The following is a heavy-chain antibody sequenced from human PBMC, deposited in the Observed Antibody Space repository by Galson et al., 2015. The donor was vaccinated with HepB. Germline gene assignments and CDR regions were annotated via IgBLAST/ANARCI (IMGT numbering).Heavy chain of an antibody. CDR1: GGTFSSYA. V-gene: IGHV1-69*04. D-gene: IGHD1-26*01. J-gene: IGHJ4*02. CDR3: ARISGSYTRYYFDY. CDR2: IIPILGIA. Sequence: GGTFSSYAISWVRQAPGQGLEWMGRIIPILGIANYAQKFQGRVTITADKSTSTAYMELSSLRSEDTAVYYCARISGSYTRYYFDYWGQGTLVTVSS.